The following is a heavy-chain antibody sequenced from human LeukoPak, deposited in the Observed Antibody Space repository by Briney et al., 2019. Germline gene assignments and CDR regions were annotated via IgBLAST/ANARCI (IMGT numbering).Heavy chain of an antibody. D-gene: IGHD3-3*01. CDR2: IYPGDSDT. CDR3: ARRSKRYDFWGGYVDV. CDR1: GYSFTSYW. V-gene: IGHV5-51*01. Sequence: GESLKISCKGSGYSFTSYWIGWVRQMPGKGLEWMGIIYPGDSDTRYSPSFQGQVTISADKSISTAYLQWSSLQASDTAMYYCARRSKRYDFWGGYVDVWGKGTTVNVSS. J-gene: IGHJ6*04.